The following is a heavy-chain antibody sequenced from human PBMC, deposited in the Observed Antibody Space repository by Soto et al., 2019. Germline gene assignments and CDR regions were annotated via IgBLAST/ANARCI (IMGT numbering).Heavy chain of an antibody. V-gene: IGHV1-69*13. Sequence: GASVKVSCKASGGTFSSYAISWVRQAPGQGLEWMGGIIPTFGTANYAQKFQGRVTITADESTSTAYMELSSLRSEDTAVYYCASHPGGEAVAGVFGWFDPWGQGTLVTVSS. CDR3: ASHPGGEAVAGVFGWFDP. CDR2: IIPTFGTA. D-gene: IGHD6-19*01. CDR1: GGTFSSYA. J-gene: IGHJ5*02.